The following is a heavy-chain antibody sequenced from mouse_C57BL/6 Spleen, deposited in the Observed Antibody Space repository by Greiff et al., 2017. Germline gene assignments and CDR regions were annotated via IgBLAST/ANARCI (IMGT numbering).Heavy chain of an antibody. CDR1: GYTFTSYW. V-gene: IGHV1-50*01. CDR2: IDPSDSYT. D-gene: IGHD2-2*01. Sequence: QVQLKQPGAELVKPGASVKLSCKASGYTFTSYWMQWVKQRPGQGLEWIGEIDPSDSYTNYNQKFKGKATLTVDTSSSTAYMQLSSLTSEDSAVYDCARGATMVTTGNYFDYWGQGTTLTVSS. J-gene: IGHJ2*01. CDR3: ARGATMVTTGNYFDY.